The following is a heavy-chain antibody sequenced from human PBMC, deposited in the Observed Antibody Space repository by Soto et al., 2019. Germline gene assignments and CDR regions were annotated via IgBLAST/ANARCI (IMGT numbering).Heavy chain of an antibody. J-gene: IGHJ4*02. CDR2: INAGNGKT. Sequence: QVQLVQSGAEVKKPGASVKVSCKASGYTFTSYAMHWVRQAPGQRLEWMGWINAGNGKTKYSQKFQGRVTITRDTSASTAYMELSSLRSEDTAVYYCARGLYNPLDYWGQGTLVTVSS. CDR1: GYTFTSYA. CDR3: ARGLYNPLDY. D-gene: IGHD1-20*01. V-gene: IGHV1-3*01.